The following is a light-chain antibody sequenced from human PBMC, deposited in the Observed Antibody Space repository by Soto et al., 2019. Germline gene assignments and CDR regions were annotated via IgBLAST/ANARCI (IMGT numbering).Light chain of an antibody. CDR1: QSVSSN. Sequence: EVVMTQSPDTLSVSPGERATLSCRASQSVSSNLAWYQQKLGQAPRLLIYGASTRATDIPPRFSGSGSGTEFTLTISSLQSEDFAVYYCQQYNNWPWTFGQGTKVDIK. V-gene: IGKV3-15*01. CDR2: GAS. J-gene: IGKJ1*01. CDR3: QQYNNWPWT.